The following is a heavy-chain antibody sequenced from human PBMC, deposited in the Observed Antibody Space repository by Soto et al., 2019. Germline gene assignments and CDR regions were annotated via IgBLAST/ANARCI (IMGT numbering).Heavy chain of an antibody. Sequence: PGESLKISCKGSGYTFTSDWIGWVRQVPGKGLEWMAFIYPGDSDTRYSPSVQGQVTVSTDKSISTAYLQWSSLKASDTAMYYFARRLFSRVSSMTLDAFDIWGQGTMVTVSS. J-gene: IGHJ3*02. CDR1: GYTFTSDW. V-gene: IGHV5-51*01. CDR3: ARRLFSRVSSMTLDAFDI. D-gene: IGHD3-22*01. CDR2: IYPGDSDT.